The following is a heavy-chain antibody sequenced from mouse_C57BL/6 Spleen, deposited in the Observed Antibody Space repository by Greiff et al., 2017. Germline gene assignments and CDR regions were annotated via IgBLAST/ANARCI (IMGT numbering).Heavy chain of an antibody. J-gene: IGHJ2*01. CDR2: IYPGSGST. V-gene: IGHV1-55*01. CDR1: GSTFTSSW. Sequence: VQLQQPGAELVKPGASVKMSCKASGSTFTSSWITWVKQRPGQGLEWIGDIYPGSGSTNYNEKFKSKATLTVDTSSSTAYMQLSSLTSEDSAVYYCARGSEYYFDYWGQGTTLTVSS. D-gene: IGHD1-1*01. CDR3: ARGSEYYFDY.